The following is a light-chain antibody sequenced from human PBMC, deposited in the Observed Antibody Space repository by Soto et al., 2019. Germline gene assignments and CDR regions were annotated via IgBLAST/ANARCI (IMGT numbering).Light chain of an antibody. CDR1: ERLSSVY. J-gene: IGKJ5*01. CDR2: GAS. V-gene: IGKV3-20*01. Sequence: EIVLTQPPGTLSLSPGERATLSCRASERLSSVYLAWYQQRPGRPPRLLIYGASNRATGIPDRFSGSGSGTDFTLIINRLEPEDVAIYYCQQYGGSPRITFGQGTRLEIK. CDR3: QQYGGSPRIT.